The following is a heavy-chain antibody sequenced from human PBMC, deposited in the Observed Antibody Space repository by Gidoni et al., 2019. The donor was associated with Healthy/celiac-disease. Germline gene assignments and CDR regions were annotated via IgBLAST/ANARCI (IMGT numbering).Heavy chain of an antibody. Sequence: QVQPVESGGGVVQPGRSLRLSCAPPGLTFRSYAMHWVRQAPGKGLEWVAGISYDGSNKYYADSVKGRFTISRDNSKNTLYLQMNSLRAEDTAVYYCARDRGYSSGWYNWFDPWGQGTLVTVSS. J-gene: IGHJ5*02. V-gene: IGHV3-30-3*01. D-gene: IGHD6-19*01. CDR3: ARDRGYSSGWYNWFDP. CDR1: GLTFRSYA. CDR2: ISYDGSNK.